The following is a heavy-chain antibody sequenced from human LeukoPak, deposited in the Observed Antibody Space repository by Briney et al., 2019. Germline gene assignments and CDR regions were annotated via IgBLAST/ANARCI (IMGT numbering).Heavy chain of an antibody. V-gene: IGHV5-51*01. CDR2: VFPADSDT. J-gene: IGHJ4*02. CDR3: ARQGRAAAGDLDY. CDR1: GYSFTSSW. Sequence: GESLKISCKGSGYSFTSSWIGWVRQMPGKGLEWMGIVFPADSDTRYSPSFQGQVTFSADKSISTAYLQWSSLKASDTAMYYCARQGRAAAGDLDYWGQGTLVTVSS. D-gene: IGHD6-13*01.